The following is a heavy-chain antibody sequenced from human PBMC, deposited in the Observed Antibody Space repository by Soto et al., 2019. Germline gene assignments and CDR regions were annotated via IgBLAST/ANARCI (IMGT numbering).Heavy chain of an antibody. V-gene: IGHV3-23*01. J-gene: IGHJ5*02. D-gene: IGHD3-10*01. Sequence: GGSLRLSCAASGFTFSSYAMSWVRQAPGKGLEWVSAISGSGGSTYYADSVKGRFTISRDNSKNTLYLQMNSLRAEDTAVYYCANESYSGSGSNPHWLDPWGQGTLVTVSS. CDR3: ANESYSGSGSNPHWLDP. CDR2: ISGSGGST. CDR1: GFTFSSYA.